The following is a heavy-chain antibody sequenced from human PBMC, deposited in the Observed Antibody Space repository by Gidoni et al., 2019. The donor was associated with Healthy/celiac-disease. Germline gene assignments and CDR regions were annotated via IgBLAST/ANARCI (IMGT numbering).Heavy chain of an antibody. Sequence: QVKLVESGGGVVQPGGSLKLSCAASGFNFSTYGMHWVRQAPGKGLDWVAVIWYDGNDKYYADSVKGRFTISRDNSKNTMYLEMNSLRVEDTAVYYCARGFGATAGDYWGQGTLVTVSS. CDR2: IWYDGNDK. V-gene: IGHV3-33*01. J-gene: IGHJ4*02. CDR1: GFNFSTYG. CDR3: ARGFGATAGDY. D-gene: IGHD6-13*01.